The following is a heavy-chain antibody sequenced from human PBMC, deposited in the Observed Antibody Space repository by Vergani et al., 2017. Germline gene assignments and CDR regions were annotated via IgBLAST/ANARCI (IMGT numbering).Heavy chain of an antibody. CDR1: GASISSYF. CDR2: VHTDGTA. D-gene: IGHD5-24*01. Sequence: VQLQESGPGLLKPSETLPLTCSVSGASISSYFWSWIRQPAGKGLEWLGRVHTDGTAFYNPSLRARVRLSADLSQSQFSLRMTSLTAADTAVYFCARDXWDDDGPRGWFAPWGQGILVTVSS. V-gene: IGHV4-4*07. CDR3: ARDXWDDDGPRGWFAP. J-gene: IGHJ5*02.